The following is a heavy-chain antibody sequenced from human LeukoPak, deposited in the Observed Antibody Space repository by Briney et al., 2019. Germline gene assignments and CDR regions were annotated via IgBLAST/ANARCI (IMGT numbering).Heavy chain of an antibody. D-gene: IGHD3-22*01. CDR1: GFTFSDYY. CDR3: ARDESLKDYYDSSGFQDY. CDR2: ISSSGSTI. J-gene: IGHJ4*02. V-gene: IGHV3-11*04. Sequence: GGSLRLSCAASGFTFSDYYMSWIRQAPGKGLEWVSYISSSGSTIYCADSVKGRFTISRDNAKNSLYLQMNSLRAEDTAVYYCARDESLKDYYDSSGFQDYWGQGTLVTVSS.